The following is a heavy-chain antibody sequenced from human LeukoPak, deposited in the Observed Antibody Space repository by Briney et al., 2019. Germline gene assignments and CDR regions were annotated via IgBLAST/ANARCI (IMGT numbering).Heavy chain of an antibody. CDR3: ARVIAAAAYYFDY. CDR1: GGTFSSYA. J-gene: IGHJ4*02. CDR2: IIPIFGTA. D-gene: IGHD6-13*01. V-gene: IGHV1-69*05. Sequence: SVKVSCKASGGTFSSYAISWVRQAPGQGLEWMGGIIPIFGTANYAQKFQGRVTITTDESTSTAYMELSSLRSEDTAVYYCARVIAAAAYYFDYWGQGTLVTVSS.